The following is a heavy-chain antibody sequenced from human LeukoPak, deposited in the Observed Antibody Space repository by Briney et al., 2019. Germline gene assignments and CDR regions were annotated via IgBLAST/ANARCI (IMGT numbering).Heavy chain of an antibody. D-gene: IGHD3-10*01. CDR2: IKQDGSEK. Sequence: PGGSLRLSCAASGFTFSSYWMSWVRQAPGKGLEWVANIKQDGSEKYYVDSVKGRFTISRDNAKNSLYLQMNSLRAEDTAVYYCARVRPYYYGSGSLGYYMDVWGKGTTVTVSS. CDR3: ARVRPYYYGSGSLGYYMDV. V-gene: IGHV3-7*01. CDR1: GFTFSSYW. J-gene: IGHJ6*03.